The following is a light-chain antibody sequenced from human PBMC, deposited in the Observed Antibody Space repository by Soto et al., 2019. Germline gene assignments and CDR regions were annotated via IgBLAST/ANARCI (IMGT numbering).Light chain of an antibody. CDR2: DNN. J-gene: IGLJ3*02. CDR3: GTWDSSLTSGV. CDR1: SSNIGNNY. V-gene: IGLV1-51*01. Sequence: QLVLTQPPSVSAAPGQKVTISCSGSSSNIGNNYVSWYQQLPGTAPKLLIYDNNKRPSGIPDRFSGSKSATSATLGITGLQTGDEADYYCGTWDSSLTSGVFGGGTKLTVL.